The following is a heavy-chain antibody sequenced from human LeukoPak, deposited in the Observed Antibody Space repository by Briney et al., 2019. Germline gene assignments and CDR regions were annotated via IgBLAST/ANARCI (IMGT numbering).Heavy chain of an antibody. Sequence: GDSLNISCKGSGYSFGNYWIGWVRQMPGKGLEGMGIIYPGDSDTRYSPSFQGLFTISADKSISTAYLQWSSLKASDTAMYYCARQVRGSDAFDIWGQGTMVTVSS. V-gene: IGHV5-51*01. CDR1: GYSFGNYW. J-gene: IGHJ3*02. CDR2: IYPGDSDT. CDR3: ARQVRGSDAFDI. D-gene: IGHD5-12*01.